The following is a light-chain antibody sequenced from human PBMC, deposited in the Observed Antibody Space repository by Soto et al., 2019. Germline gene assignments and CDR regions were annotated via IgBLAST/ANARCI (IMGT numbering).Light chain of an antibody. Sequence: DIQLIQSPATLSASVGDRITITCRATENIFKYLAWYQQRSGSAPSPLIYAASDLETGVPTRFSGSGSGTEFTLTIDSLQPDDSATYYCQHYNTQSITFGGGTKVDVK. J-gene: IGKJ4*01. V-gene: IGKV1-5*01. CDR1: ENIFKY. CDR3: QHYNTQSIT. CDR2: AAS.